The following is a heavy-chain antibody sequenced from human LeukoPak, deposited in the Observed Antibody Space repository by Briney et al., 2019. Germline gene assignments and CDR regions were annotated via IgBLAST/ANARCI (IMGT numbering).Heavy chain of an antibody. Sequence: SETLSLTCTVSGGSISSYYWSWIRQPSGKGLEWIGYIYYSGSTNYNPSLKSRVTISVDTSKNQFSLKLSSVTAADTAVYYCARDPAADWGDAFDIWGQGTMVTVSS. CDR1: GGSISSYY. J-gene: IGHJ3*02. CDR2: IYYSGST. V-gene: IGHV4-59*01. CDR3: ARDPAADWGDAFDI. D-gene: IGHD3/OR15-3a*01.